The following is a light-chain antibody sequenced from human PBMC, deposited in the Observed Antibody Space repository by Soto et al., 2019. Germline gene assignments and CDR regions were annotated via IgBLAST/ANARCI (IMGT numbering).Light chain of an antibody. CDR3: QQANTCPLT. CDR2: AAS. V-gene: IGKV1D-12*01. J-gene: IGKJ5*01. Sequence: DVPMAQSKSSVSASVGDRITITCRASQGISSGLAWYQQKPGKAPKLLIYAASSLQSGVPSRFSGSGSGTHFTLTISSLQPEDFATYYCQQANTCPLTFGQGTRLEIK. CDR1: QGISSG.